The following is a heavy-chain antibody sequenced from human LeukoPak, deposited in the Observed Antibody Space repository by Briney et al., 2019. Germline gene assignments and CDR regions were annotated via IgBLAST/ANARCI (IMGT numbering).Heavy chain of an antibody. Sequence: GGSLRLSCAASEFTFSSYTMHWVRQAPGKGPEWVALISCDGSNKYYADSVKGRFTISRDNSKNTLYLQMNSLRAEDTAMYYCAREPSRSAYFDYWGQGTLVTVSS. D-gene: IGHD3-22*01. CDR3: AREPSRSAYFDY. V-gene: IGHV3-30-3*01. J-gene: IGHJ4*02. CDR2: ISCDGSNK. CDR1: EFTFSSYT.